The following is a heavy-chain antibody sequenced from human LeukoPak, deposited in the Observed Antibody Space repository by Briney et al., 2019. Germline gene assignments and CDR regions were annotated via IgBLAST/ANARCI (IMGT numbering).Heavy chain of an antibody. J-gene: IGHJ4*02. V-gene: IGHV3-15*01. CDR2: IKSEGDGGTR. Sequence: GGSLRLSCAASGFTFSKGWMRWVRQARGKGLEWVGRIKSEGDGGTRDYAAGVKGKFDSSSDDSKNTVFLQMNGLKVEDSGVYYCTTWSAAYRAHWGQGTLVTVSS. CDR3: TTWSAAYRAH. CDR1: GFTFSKGW. D-gene: IGHD2-15*01.